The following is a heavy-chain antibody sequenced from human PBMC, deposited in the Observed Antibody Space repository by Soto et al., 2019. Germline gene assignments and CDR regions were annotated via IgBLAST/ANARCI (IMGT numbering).Heavy chain of an antibody. D-gene: IGHD2-21*02. CDR3: ARKLEHIVVVTATKENRDDAFDI. J-gene: IGHJ3*02. CDR2: IYYSGST. Sequence: QLQLQESGPGLVKPSETLSLTCTVSGGSISSSSYYWGWIRQPPGKGLEWIGSIYYSGSTYYNPSLKSRVTISVDTSKNQFSLKLSSVTAADTAVYYCARKLEHIVVVTATKENRDDAFDIWGQGTMVTVSS. CDR1: GGSISSSSYY. V-gene: IGHV4-39*01.